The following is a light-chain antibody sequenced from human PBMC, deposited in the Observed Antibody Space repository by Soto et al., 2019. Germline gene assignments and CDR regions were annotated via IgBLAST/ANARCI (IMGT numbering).Light chain of an antibody. J-gene: IGKJ3*01. CDR2: WAS. Sequence: DIVMTQSPDSLAVSLGERATINCKSSQSVLYTSNNKNNLAWYQQKPGQPPKLPIYWASTRESGVPDRFSGSGSGTDFTLTISSLQAEDEAVYYCQQYYSAHPGTFGPGTKVDIK. V-gene: IGKV4-1*01. CDR1: QSVLYTSNNKNN. CDR3: QQYYSAHPGT.